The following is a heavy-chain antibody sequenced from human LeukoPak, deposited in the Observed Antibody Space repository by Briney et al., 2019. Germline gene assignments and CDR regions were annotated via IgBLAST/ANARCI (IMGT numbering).Heavy chain of an antibody. CDR2: ISSDGSNT. V-gene: IGHV3-74*03. Sequence: PGGSLRLSCAASGFVFSSYWMHWVRQAPGKGLVWVSRISSDGSNTMYADSVKGRFTISRDNAKNTLFLQMNSLRVEDTAVYYCARDTTSSPDYWGQGTLVTVS. J-gene: IGHJ4*02. CDR1: GFVFSSYW. D-gene: IGHD6-6*01. CDR3: ARDTTSSPDY.